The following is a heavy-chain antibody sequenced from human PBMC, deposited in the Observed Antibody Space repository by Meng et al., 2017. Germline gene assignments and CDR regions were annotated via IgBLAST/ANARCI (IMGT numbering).Heavy chain of an antibody. Sequence: QHVQSGPKVEEPGASLKPSCQPSGYTLAAYGIHGLRQAPRQELEWMGRIDPNNDHTQYEQNFQGRVTMTSDTSISTVYMELNWLRSDDTAVYYCARDEDISAAGKLFSDYWGQGTLVTVSS. CDR2: IDPNNDHT. J-gene: IGHJ4*02. CDR3: ARDEDISAAGKLFSDY. V-gene: IGHV1-2*06. D-gene: IGHD6-13*01. CDR1: GYTLAAYG.